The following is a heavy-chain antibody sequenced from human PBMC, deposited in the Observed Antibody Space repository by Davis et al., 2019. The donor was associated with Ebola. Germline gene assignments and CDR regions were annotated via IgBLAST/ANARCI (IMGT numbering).Heavy chain of an antibody. Sequence: MPGGSLRLSCAGSGFTFSNYWMSWIRQPPGKGLEWIGEIIHSGSTNYNPSLKSRVTISVDTSKNHFSLKLSSVTAADTAVYYCARRDYGDLDYWGQGTLVTVSS. CDR3: ARRDYGDLDY. D-gene: IGHD4-17*01. CDR2: IIHSGST. J-gene: IGHJ4*02. V-gene: IGHV4-34*12. CDR1: GFTFSNYW.